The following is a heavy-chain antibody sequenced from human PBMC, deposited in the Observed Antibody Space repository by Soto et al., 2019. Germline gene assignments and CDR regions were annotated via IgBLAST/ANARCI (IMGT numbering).Heavy chain of an antibody. J-gene: IGHJ4*02. CDR3: ARGARYFDWLPDY. V-gene: IGHV4-4*07. CDR1: GGSIRSYY. Sequence: SETLSLTCSVSGGSIRSYYWSWIRQPAGKGPEWLGRIHSSGSINYNPSLKSRVTLSVDRSKNQFSLNLTLVTAADTAVYYCARGARYFDWLPDYWGQGIRVTVSS. CDR2: IHSSGSI. D-gene: IGHD3-9*01.